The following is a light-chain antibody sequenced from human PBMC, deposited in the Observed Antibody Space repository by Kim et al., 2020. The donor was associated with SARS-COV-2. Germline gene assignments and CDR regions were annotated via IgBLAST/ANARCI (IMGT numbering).Light chain of an antibody. Sequence: GSPGETATLSCRASQSVSSKVAWYQQKAGQAPRLLIYDTSTRATGIPARFSGSGSGTDFTLTISSLQSEDLAVYHCQQYDDWPPWTFGQGTKVEIK. J-gene: IGKJ1*01. CDR2: DTS. V-gene: IGKV3-15*01. CDR1: QSVSSK. CDR3: QQYDDWPPWT.